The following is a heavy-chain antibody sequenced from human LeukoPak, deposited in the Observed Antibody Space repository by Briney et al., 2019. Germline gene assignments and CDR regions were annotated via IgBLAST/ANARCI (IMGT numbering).Heavy chain of an antibody. CDR2: VNNDGSST. V-gene: IGHV3-74*03. CDR1: GFIFSNYW. Sequence: GGSLRLSCAASGFIFSNYWMHWVRQAPEKGLVWVSRVNNDGSSTTYADSVKGRFTISRDNAKNTLYLQMNSLRAEDTAVYYCAKGGLRVTDYWGQGTLVTVSS. CDR3: AKGGLRVTDY. J-gene: IGHJ4*02. D-gene: IGHD5/OR15-5a*01.